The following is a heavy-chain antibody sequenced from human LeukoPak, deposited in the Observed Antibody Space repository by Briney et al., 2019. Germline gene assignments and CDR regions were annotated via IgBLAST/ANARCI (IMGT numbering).Heavy chain of an antibody. CDR3: ASERGGVTHFDY. V-gene: IGHV1-69*06. J-gene: IGHJ4*02. D-gene: IGHD3-10*01. CDR1: GGTFSSYA. Sequence: SVKVSCKAAGGTFSSYAISWVRQAPGQGLEWMGGIIPIFGTANYAQKFQGRVTITADKSTSTAYMELSSLRSEDTAVYYCASERGGVTHFDYWGQGTLVTVSS. CDR2: IIPIFGTA.